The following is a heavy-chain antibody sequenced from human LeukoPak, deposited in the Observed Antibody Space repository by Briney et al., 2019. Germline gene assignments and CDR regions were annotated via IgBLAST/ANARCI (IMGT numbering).Heavy chain of an antibody. CDR3: ARGSQELPFDY. CDR1: GGSISSGGYS. V-gene: IGHV4-30-2*01. Sequence: PSETLSLTCAVSGGSISSGGYSWSWIRQPPGKGLEWIGYIYHSGSTHYNPSLKSRVTISVDRPKNQFSLKLSSVTAADTAVYYCARGSQELPFDYWGQGTLVTVSS. CDR2: IYHSGST. J-gene: IGHJ4*02. D-gene: IGHD1-26*01.